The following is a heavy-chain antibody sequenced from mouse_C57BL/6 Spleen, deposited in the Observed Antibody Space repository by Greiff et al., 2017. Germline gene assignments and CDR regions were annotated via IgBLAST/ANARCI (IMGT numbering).Heavy chain of an antibody. J-gene: IGHJ4*01. CDR2: ISNLAYST. Sequence: EVKLMESGGGLVQPGGSLKLSCAASGFTFSDYGMAWVRQAPRKRPEWVAFISNLAYSTYYADTLTGRFTISRENAKNTLYLEMSSLRSEDTAVYYCARNGDYYAMDYWGQGTSVTVSS. CDR3: ARNGDYYAMDY. V-gene: IGHV5-15*01. CDR1: GFTFSDYG.